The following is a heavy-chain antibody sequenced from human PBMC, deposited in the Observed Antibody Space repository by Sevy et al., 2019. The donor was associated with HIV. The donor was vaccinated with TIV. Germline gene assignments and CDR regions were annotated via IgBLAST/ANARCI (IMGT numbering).Heavy chain of an antibody. Sequence: SETLSLTCAVYGGSFSGYYWSWIRQPPGKGLEWIGEINHSGSTNYNPSLKSRVTISVDTSKNQFSLKLSSVTAADTAVYYFARVIRGYCSSTSCYNYYYYGMDVWGQGTTVTVSS. CDR3: ARVIRGYCSSTSCYNYYYYGMDV. CDR1: GGSFSGYY. CDR2: INHSGST. J-gene: IGHJ6*02. V-gene: IGHV4-34*01. D-gene: IGHD2-2*02.